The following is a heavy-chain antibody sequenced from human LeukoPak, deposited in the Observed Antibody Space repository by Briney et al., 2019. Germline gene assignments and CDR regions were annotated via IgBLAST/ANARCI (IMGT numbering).Heavy chain of an antibody. CDR2: ISAYNGNT. CDR1: GYTFTSYG. CDR3: ARAGDIVVVPAASLPYYYGMDV. D-gene: IGHD2-2*01. V-gene: IGHV1-18*01. Sequence: ASVKVSCKASGYTFTSYGISWVRQAPGQGLEWMGWISAYNGNTNYAQKLQGRVTMTTDTSTSTAYMELRSLRSDDTAVYYCARAGDIVVVPAASLPYYYGMDVWGQGTTVTVSS. J-gene: IGHJ6*02.